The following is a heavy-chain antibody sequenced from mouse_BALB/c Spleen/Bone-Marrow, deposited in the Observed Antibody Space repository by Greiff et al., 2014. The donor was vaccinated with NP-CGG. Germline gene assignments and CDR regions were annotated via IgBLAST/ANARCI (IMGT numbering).Heavy chain of an antibody. CDR3: ARRDYGPFYALDY. CDR1: GYTFTSFT. J-gene: IGHJ4*01. D-gene: IGHD1-2*01. Sequence: QVQLQQSGAELARPGASVKMSCKASGYTFTSFTIHWVKQRPGQGLEWIGYINPSSGYTNYNQNFKDKATLTADKSASTAYMQLTSLTSEDSAVHYCARRDYGPFYALDYWGQGTSVTVSS. CDR2: INPSSGYT. V-gene: IGHV1-4*01.